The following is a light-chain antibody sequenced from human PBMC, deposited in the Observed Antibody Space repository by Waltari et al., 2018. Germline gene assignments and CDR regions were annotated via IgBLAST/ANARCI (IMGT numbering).Light chain of an antibody. Sequence: QSVLTPPPSASGTPRQGVTISCSGSSAHLGSNAVNWYQQHPGTAPKLLVNSNNQRPSGVPDRFSGSKSGTSASLAISGLQSEDEADYYCASWDDSLNGVVFGGGTKLTVL. J-gene: IGLJ2*01. V-gene: IGLV1-44*01. CDR1: SAHLGSNA. CDR2: SNN. CDR3: ASWDDSLNGVV.